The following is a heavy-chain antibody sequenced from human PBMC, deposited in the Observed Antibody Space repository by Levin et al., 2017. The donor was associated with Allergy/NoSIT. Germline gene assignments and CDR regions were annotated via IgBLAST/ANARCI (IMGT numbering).Heavy chain of an antibody. CDR3: ARLRVTIFGVVIPPIDH. V-gene: IGHV1-18*01. Sequence: GESLKISCKTSGYRFSSYGVAWVRQAPGQGLEWMGWISGYDNKTSYSQKFQDRFTMTTDKSTATAYMELRSLRSDDTAMYYCARLRVTIFGVVIPPIDHWGQGTLVTVSS. J-gene: IGHJ4*02. CDR1: GYRFSSYG. CDR2: ISGYDNKT. D-gene: IGHD3-3*01.